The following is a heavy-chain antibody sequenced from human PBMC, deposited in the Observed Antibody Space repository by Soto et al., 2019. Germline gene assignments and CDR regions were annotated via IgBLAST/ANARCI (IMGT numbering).Heavy chain of an antibody. Sequence: GGSLRLSCAASGFTFSSYAMSWVRQAPGKGLEWVSAISGSGGSTYYADSVKGRFTISRDNSKNTLYLQMNSLRAEDTAVYYCAKDHYDSSSWGYYYYGMDVWGQGTTVTVSS. D-gene: IGHD3-22*01. CDR3: AKDHYDSSSWGYYYYGMDV. V-gene: IGHV3-23*01. CDR2: ISGSGGST. J-gene: IGHJ6*02. CDR1: GFTFSSYA.